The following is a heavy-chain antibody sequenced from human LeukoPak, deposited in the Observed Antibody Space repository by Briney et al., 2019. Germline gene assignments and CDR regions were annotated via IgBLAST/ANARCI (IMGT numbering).Heavy chain of an antibody. J-gene: IGHJ4*02. Sequence: SQTLSLTCAISGDSVSSNSAAWNWIRQSPSRGLEWLGRKYFRSKWYNEYAVSVKSRITINPDTSKNQFSLQLNSVTPEDTAVYFCGGGGGGGWDYWGQGTLVTVSS. D-gene: IGHD6-19*01. V-gene: IGHV6-1*01. CDR1: GDSVSSNSAA. CDR3: GGGGGGGWDY. CDR2: KYFRSKWYN.